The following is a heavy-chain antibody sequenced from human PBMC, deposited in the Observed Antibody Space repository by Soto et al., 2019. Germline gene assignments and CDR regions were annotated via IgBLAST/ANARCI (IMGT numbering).Heavy chain of an antibody. Sequence: GGSLRLSCAASGFTFTAFGLHWVRQAPGKGLEWVGLISFDGTTKYFADSVRGRFTISRDNSKNMLFLQLNSLRVEDTAVYYCARHRDGGTYTYIDHWGPGTLVTVSS. CDR1: GFTFTAFG. CDR3: ARHRDGGTYTYIDH. D-gene: IGHD3-10*01. J-gene: IGHJ4*02. CDR2: ISFDGTTK. V-gene: IGHV3-30-3*01.